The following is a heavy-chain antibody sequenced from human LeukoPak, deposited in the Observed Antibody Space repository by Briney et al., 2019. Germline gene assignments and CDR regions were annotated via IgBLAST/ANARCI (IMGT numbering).Heavy chain of an antibody. J-gene: IGHJ4*02. Sequence: GGSLRLSCAASGFTFTNAWVIWVRQAPGKGLEWVGRIKSKTDGGTADYAALVKGRFTISRDDSKNTLYLQMNSLKTEDTAVYYCTTDFRYGDYDYWGQGTLVTVSS. D-gene: IGHD4-17*01. CDR1: GFTFTNAW. V-gene: IGHV3-15*01. CDR2: IKSKTDGGTA. CDR3: TTDFRYGDYDY.